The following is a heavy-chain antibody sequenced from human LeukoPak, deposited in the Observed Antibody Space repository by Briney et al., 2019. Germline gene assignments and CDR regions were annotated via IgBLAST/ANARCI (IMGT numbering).Heavy chain of an antibody. CDR1: GFTFNYFW. V-gene: IGHV3-66*01. CDR2: IYRGGTI. D-gene: IGHD2/OR15-2a*01. J-gene: IGHJ4*02. Sequence: PGGSLRLSCAASGFTFNYFWMHWVRQVPGKGPEWISVIYRGGTINYADSVRGRFTISRDNSKNTLYLQMNSLRAEDTAVYYCAGGTRSCHGAGCHATFWDFWGQGTLVTVSS. CDR3: AGGTRSCHGAGCHATFWDF.